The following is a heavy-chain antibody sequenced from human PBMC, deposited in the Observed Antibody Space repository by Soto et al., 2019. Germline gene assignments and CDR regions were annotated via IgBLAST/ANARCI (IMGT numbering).Heavy chain of an antibody. CDR3: ARALYDFWSGYYYYYYGMDV. V-gene: IGHV3-7*01. Sequence: PGESLKISCAASGFTFSSYWMSWVRQAPGKGLEWVANIKQDGSEKYYVDSVKGRFTISRDNAKNSLYLQMNSLRAEDTAVYYCARALYDFWSGYYYYYYGMDVWGQGTTVTVSS. CDR1: GFTFSSYW. CDR2: IKQDGSEK. J-gene: IGHJ6*02. D-gene: IGHD3-3*01.